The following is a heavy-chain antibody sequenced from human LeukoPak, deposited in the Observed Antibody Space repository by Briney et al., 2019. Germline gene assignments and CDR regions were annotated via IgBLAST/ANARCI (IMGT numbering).Heavy chain of an antibody. Sequence: GGSLRLSCTASGFTFGDYAMSWIRQAPGKGLEWVGFIRSKAYGETADYAASVKGRFTISSDDSKAIAYLQMNSLKTEDTAVYHCTRDRGAYNVYDYWGQGTLVTVSS. CDR3: TRDRGAYNVYDY. CDR2: IRSKAYGETA. V-gene: IGHV3-49*03. D-gene: IGHD1-1*01. J-gene: IGHJ4*02. CDR1: GFTFGDYA.